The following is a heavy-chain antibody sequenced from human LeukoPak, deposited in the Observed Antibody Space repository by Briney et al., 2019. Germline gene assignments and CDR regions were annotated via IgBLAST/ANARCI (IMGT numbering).Heavy chain of an antibody. CDR2: IYSAGSI. CDR3: ARRGSGSYYVFP. Sequence: GGSLRLSCTVSGFTVSSNSMSWVRQAPGKGLEWVSFIYSAGSIYYSDSVKGRFTISIDNSKNTLYLQMNSLRAEDTAVYYCARRGSGSYYVFPWGQGTLVTVSS. CDR1: GFTVSSNS. J-gene: IGHJ5*02. D-gene: IGHD1-26*01. V-gene: IGHV3-53*01.